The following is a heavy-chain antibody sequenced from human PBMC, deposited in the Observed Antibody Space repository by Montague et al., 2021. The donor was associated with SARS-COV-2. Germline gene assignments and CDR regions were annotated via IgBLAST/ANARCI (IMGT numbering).Heavy chain of an antibody. CDR3: AKGAFSYGINIMDS. Sequence: SLRLSCAASGFSFIGYSMSWVRQTPGKGLELVSALRGSDGATFYADSVNGRFTISRDTSENTLFLQMISLRADDSALYYCAKGAFSYGINIMDSWGQGTLVTVSS. D-gene: IGHD2-21*01. CDR2: LRGSDGAT. J-gene: IGHJ4*02. CDR1: GFSFIGYS. V-gene: IGHV3-23*01.